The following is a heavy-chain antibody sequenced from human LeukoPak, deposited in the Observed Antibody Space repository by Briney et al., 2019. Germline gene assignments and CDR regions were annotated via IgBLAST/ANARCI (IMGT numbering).Heavy chain of an antibody. CDR2: ISSSSSTI. CDR1: GFTFSSYS. D-gene: IGHD3-3*01. Sequence: GGSLRLSCAASGFTFSSYSMNWVRQAPGKGLEWVSYISSSSSTIYHADSVKGRFTISRDNAKNSLCLQMNSLRAEDTAVYYCAKGTAGLRFLEWLLSTPLDYWGQGTLVTVSS. J-gene: IGHJ4*02. V-gene: IGHV3-48*01. CDR3: AKGTAGLRFLEWLLSTPLDY.